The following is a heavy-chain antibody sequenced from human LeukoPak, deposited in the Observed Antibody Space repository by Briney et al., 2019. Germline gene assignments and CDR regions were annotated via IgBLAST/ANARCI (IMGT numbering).Heavy chain of an antibody. CDR1: SGSFSGYY. J-gene: IGHJ6*02. CDR3: ARDRMVGATPYYYYGMDV. CDR2: INHSGST. D-gene: IGHD1-26*01. V-gene: IGHV4-34*01. Sequence: SETLSLTCAVYSGSFSGYYWSWIRQPPGKGLEWIGEINHSGSTNYNPSLKSRVTISVDTSKNQFSLKLSSVTAADTAVYYCARDRMVGATPYYYYGMDVWGQGTTVTVSS.